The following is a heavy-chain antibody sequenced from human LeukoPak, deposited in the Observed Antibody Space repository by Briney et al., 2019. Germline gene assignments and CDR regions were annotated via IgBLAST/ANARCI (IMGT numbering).Heavy chain of an antibody. CDR2: ISYDGSNK. CDR3: ARGYSGSYSYYYYYYGMDV. J-gene: IGHJ6*02. D-gene: IGHD1-26*01. V-gene: IGHV3-30-3*01. Sequence: PGRSLRLSCAASGLTFSSYAMHWVRQAPGKGLEWVAVISYDGSNKYYADSVKGRFTISRDNSKNTLYLQMNSLRAEDTAVYYCARGYSGSYSYYYYYYGMDVWGQGTTVTVSS. CDR1: GLTFSSYA.